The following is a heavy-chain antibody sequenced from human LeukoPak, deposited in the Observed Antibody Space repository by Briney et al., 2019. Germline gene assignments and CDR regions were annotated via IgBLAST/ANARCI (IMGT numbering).Heavy chain of an antibody. Sequence: ASVKVSCKASGYTFTGYYMDWVRQAPGQGLEWMGWINPNSGGTNYAQKFQGRVTMTEDTSTDTAYMELSSLRSEDTAVYYCAPRPLGEDNWFDPWGQGTLVTVSS. J-gene: IGHJ5*02. CDR3: APRPLGEDNWFDP. D-gene: IGHD6-6*01. CDR1: GYTFTGYY. V-gene: IGHV1-2*02. CDR2: INPNSGGT.